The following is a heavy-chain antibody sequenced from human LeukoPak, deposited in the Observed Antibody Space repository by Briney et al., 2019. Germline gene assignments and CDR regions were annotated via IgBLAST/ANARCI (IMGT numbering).Heavy chain of an antibody. V-gene: IGHV4-31*03. CDR3: ARVPTNYYGSGSYVDY. J-gene: IGHJ4*02. CDR2: IYYSGST. D-gene: IGHD3-10*01. Sequence: PSQTLSLTCTVSVGSINSGCYYWSWIRQHPGKGLEWIGYIYYSGSTYYNPSLKSRVTISVDTSKNQFSLKLSSVTAADTAVYYCARVPTNYYGSGSYVDYWGQGTLVTVSS. CDR1: VGSINSGCYY.